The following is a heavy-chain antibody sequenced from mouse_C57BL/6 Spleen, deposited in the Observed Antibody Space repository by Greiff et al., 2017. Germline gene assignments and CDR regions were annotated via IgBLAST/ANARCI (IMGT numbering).Heavy chain of an antibody. V-gene: IGHV1-53*01. CDR3: ARYDYDPWYFDV. Sequence: VQLQQPGTELVKPGASVKLSCKASGYTFTSYWMHWVKQRPGQGLVWIGNINPSNGGTNYNEKFKSKATLTVDKSSSTAYMQLSSLTSEDSAVXYCARYDYDPWYFDVWGTGTTVTVSS. CDR1: GYTFTSYW. CDR2: INPSNGGT. J-gene: IGHJ1*03. D-gene: IGHD2-4*01.